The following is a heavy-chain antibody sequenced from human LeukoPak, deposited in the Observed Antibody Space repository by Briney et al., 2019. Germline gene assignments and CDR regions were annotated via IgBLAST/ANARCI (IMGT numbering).Heavy chain of an antibody. CDR1: GFTVSSNY. Sequence: GGSLRLSCAASGFTVSSNYMSWVRQAPGKGLEWVSSISSSSSYIYYADSVKGRFTISRDNAKNSLYLQMNSLRAEDTAVYYCARDNDFWSGYYTDGMDVWGQGTTVTVSS. J-gene: IGHJ6*02. V-gene: IGHV3-21*01. CDR3: ARDNDFWSGYYTDGMDV. D-gene: IGHD3-3*01. CDR2: ISSSSSYI.